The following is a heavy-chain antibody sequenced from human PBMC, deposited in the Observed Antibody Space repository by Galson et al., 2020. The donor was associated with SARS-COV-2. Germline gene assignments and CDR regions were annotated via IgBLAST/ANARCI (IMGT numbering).Heavy chain of an antibody. Sequence: GESLKISCAASGFTFSSYSMNWVRQAPGKGLEWVSYISSSSSTIYYADSVKGRFTISRDNAKNSLYLQMNSLRAEDTAVYYCARDEGVLWFGELLYTSHYFDYWGQGTLVTVSS. J-gene: IGHJ4*02. D-gene: IGHD3-10*01. CDR3: ARDEGVLWFGELLYTSHYFDY. CDR2: ISSSSSTI. V-gene: IGHV3-48*04. CDR1: GFTFSSYS.